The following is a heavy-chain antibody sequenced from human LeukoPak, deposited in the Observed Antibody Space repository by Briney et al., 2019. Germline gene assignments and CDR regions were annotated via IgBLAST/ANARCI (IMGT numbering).Heavy chain of an antibody. V-gene: IGHV3-30*02. CDR3: AKEGSTSVLFDY. CDR2: IRYDGSNK. D-gene: IGHD2-2*01. CDR1: GFTFSSYG. Sequence: PGGSLRLSCAASGFTFSSYGMDWVRQAPGKGLGWVAFIRYDGSNKYYADSVKGRFTISRDNSKNTLYLQMNSLRAEDTAVYYCAKEGSTSVLFDYWGQGTLVTVSS. J-gene: IGHJ4*02.